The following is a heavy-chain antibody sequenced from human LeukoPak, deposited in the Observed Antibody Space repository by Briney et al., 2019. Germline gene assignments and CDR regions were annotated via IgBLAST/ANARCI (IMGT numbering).Heavy chain of an antibody. D-gene: IGHD4-11*01. Sequence: PGGSLRLSCAASGFSVSRKYMSWVRQAPGKGLEWVSVIYSGGSTYYADSVKGRFTISRDNSKNTLYLQMNSLRAEDTAVYYCAKFTGYSNYYYYYMDVWGKGTTVTVSS. CDR3: AKFTGYSNYYYYYMDV. CDR2: IYSGGST. CDR1: GFSVSRKY. J-gene: IGHJ6*03. V-gene: IGHV3-53*01.